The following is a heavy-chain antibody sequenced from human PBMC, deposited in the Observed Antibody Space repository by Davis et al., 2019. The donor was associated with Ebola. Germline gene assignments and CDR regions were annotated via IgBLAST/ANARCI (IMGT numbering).Heavy chain of an antibody. J-gene: IGHJ6*02. CDR1: GYTFTSYG. V-gene: IGHV1-3*01. Sequence: ASVKVSCKASGYTFTSYGISWVRQAPGQRLEWMGWINAGNGNTKYSQKFQGRVTITRDTSASTAYMELSSLRSEDTAVYYCSSGYYSGAYGMDVWGQGTTVTVSS. D-gene: IGHD3-22*01. CDR3: SSGYYSGAYGMDV. CDR2: INAGNGNT.